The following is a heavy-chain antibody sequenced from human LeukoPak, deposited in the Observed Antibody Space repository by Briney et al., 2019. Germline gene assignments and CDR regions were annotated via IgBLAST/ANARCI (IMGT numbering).Heavy chain of an antibody. J-gene: IGHJ6*03. CDR2: ISSSGSTI. Sequence: GGSLRLSCAASGFTFSVYYMSWIRQAPGKGLEWVSYISSSGSTIYYADSVKGRFTISRDNAKNSLYLQMNSLRAEDTAVYYCATAIRGFYMDVWGKGTTVTVSS. CDR3: ATAIRGFYMDV. CDR1: GFTFSVYY. V-gene: IGHV3-11*01.